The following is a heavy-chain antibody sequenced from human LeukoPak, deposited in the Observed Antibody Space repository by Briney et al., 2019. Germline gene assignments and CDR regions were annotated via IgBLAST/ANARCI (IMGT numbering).Heavy chain of an antibody. V-gene: IGHV1-69*01. CDR3: ARGQFSCGGDCPTYNWFDP. Sequence: GASVKVSCKASGGTFSSYAISWVRQAPGQGLEWMGGIIPIFGTANYAQKFQGRVMITADESTSTAYMELSSLRSEDTAVYYCARGQFSCGGDCPTYNWFDPWGQGTLVTVSS. J-gene: IGHJ5*02. CDR2: IIPIFGTA. CDR1: GGTFSSYA. D-gene: IGHD2-21*01.